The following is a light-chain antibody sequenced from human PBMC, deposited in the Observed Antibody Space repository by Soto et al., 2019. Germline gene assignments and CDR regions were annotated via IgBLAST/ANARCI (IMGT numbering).Light chain of an antibody. V-gene: IGKV2D-29*01. CDR2: EVS. CDR3: MQSIRWWT. Sequence: DVVLTQTPLTLSVTPGQPASISCKSRHDLRHSDGRTYLYWYLQKPGQPPQLLIYEVSNRFSGVPERFSGSGSGTDFTLTISRVEAEDVGVYYCMQSIRWWTFGQGTKVDIK. CDR1: HDLRHSDGRTY. J-gene: IGKJ1*01.